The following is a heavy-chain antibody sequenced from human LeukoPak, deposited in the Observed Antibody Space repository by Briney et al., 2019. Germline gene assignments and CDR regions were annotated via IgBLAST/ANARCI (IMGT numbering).Heavy chain of an antibody. CDR2: IIPIFGTA. Sequence: SVKVSCKASGGTFSSYAISRVRQAPGQGLEWMGGIIPIFGTANYAQKFQGRVTITADESTSTAYMDLSSLRSEDTAVYYCARVRGQLGELSYYFDYWGQGTLVTVSS. J-gene: IGHJ4*02. V-gene: IGHV1-69*13. D-gene: IGHD3-10*01. CDR3: ARVRGQLGELSYYFDY. CDR1: GGTFSSYA.